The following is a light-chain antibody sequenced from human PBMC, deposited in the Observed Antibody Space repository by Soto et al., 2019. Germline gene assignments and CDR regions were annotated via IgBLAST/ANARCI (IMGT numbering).Light chain of an antibody. CDR2: DAS. J-gene: IGKJ1*01. CDR1: QSVSSY. CDR3: QQRSNRPWT. Sequence: EIVLTQSPATLSLSPGERATLSCRASQSVSSYLAWYQQKPGRTPRLLIYDASNRATGIPARFSGGGSGTDFALTISRLEPEDFAVYYCQQRSNRPWTFGQGTKVEIK. V-gene: IGKV3-11*01.